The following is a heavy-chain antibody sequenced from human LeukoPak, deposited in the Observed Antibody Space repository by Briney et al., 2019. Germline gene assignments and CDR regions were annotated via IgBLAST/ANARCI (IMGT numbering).Heavy chain of an antibody. V-gene: IGHV4-34*08. D-gene: IGHD6-19*01. CDR3: AARIAVAGYFDY. CDR1: GFTFSSYA. Sequence: GSLRLSCAASGFTFSSYAMSWIRQPPGKGLEWIGEINHSGSTNYNPSLKSRVTISVDTSKNQFSLKLSSVTAADTAVYYCAARIAVAGYFDYWGQGTLVTVSS. CDR2: INHSGST. J-gene: IGHJ4*02.